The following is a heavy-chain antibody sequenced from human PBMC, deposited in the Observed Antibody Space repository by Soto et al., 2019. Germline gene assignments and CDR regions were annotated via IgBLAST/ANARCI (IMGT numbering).Heavy chain of an antibody. D-gene: IGHD2-21*01. CDR1: RGSVSSGSYY. Sequence: LSLSCSVSRGSVSSGSYYWSWIRQRPGKGLEWSSYIYYSGSTNYNPSLRRRATISVDTSKNHYSQKLSSVTAAAAAVYYCARGGDAVGYGYWGQGTLVTVSS. CDR3: ARGGDAVGYGY. CDR2: IYYSGST. V-gene: IGHV4-61*03. J-gene: IGHJ4*02.